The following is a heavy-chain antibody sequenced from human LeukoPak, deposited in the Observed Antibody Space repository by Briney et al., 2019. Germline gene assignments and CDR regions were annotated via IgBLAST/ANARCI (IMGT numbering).Heavy chain of an antibody. CDR2: INPNSGGT. D-gene: IGHD2-2*01. CDR3: ARERTAGYCSSTSCRNWFDP. Sequence: ASVRVSCKASGYTFTGYYMHWVRQAPGQGLEWMGWINPNSGGTNYAQKFQGRVTMTRDTSISTAYMELSRLRPDDTAVYYCARERTAGYCSSTSCRNWFDPWGQGTLVTVSS. V-gene: IGHV1-2*02. CDR1: GYTFTGYY. J-gene: IGHJ5*02.